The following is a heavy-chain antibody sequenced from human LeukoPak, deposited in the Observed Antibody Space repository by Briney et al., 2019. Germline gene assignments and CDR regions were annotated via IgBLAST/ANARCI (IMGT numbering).Heavy chain of an antibody. V-gene: IGHV3-23*01. Sequence: PSETLSLTCTVSGGSISSGGYYWSWIRQHPGKGLEWVSAISGSGGSTYYADSVKGRFTISRDNSKNTLYLQMNSLRAEDTAVYYCAKDQPRYGDYVGYWGQGTLVTVSS. CDR2: ISGSGGST. J-gene: IGHJ4*02. CDR1: GGSISSGGY. D-gene: IGHD4-17*01. CDR3: AKDQPRYGDYVGY.